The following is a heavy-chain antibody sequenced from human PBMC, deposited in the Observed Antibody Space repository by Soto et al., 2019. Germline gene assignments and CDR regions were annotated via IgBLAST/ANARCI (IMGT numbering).Heavy chain of an antibody. CDR2: IYYSGST. CDR1: GGSISSSSYY. J-gene: IGHJ6*02. Sequence: NPSETLSLTCTVSGGSISSSSYYWGWIRQPPGKGLEWIGSIYYSGSTYYDPSLKSRVTISVDTSKNQFSLKLSSVTAADTAVYYCARHSSSGWAYYYYYGMDVWGQGTTVTVSS. D-gene: IGHD6-19*01. V-gene: IGHV4-39*01. CDR3: ARHSSSGWAYYYYYGMDV.